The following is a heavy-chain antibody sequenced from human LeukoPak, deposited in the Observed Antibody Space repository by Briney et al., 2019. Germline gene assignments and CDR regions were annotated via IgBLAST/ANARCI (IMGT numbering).Heavy chain of an antibody. CDR3: AKPPTTVTTRGFDY. J-gene: IGHJ4*02. V-gene: IGHV3-23*01. CDR1: GFIFSSYA. CDR2: ICDNGGCT. Sequence: GGSLRLSCAASGFIFSSYAMSWVRQAPGKGLQWVSAICDNGGCTYYADSVKGRFTTSRDNSKNTLYLQMSGLRAEDTAIYCCAKPPTTVTTRGFDYWGQGTLVTVSP. D-gene: IGHD4-17*01.